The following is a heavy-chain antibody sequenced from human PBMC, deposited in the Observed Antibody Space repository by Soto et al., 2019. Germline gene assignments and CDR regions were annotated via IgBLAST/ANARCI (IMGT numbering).Heavy chain of an antibody. CDR3: ARYDSSGYYIDY. CDR2: ISSSSTYI. Sequence: PGGSVRLSCAASGFTFSDYYMSWVRQAPGEGLEWLSYISSSSTYINYADSVKGRFTISRDNAKNSLYLQMNSLRAEDTAVYYCARYDSSGYYIDYWGQGTQVTVSS. CDR1: GFTFSDYY. D-gene: IGHD3-22*01. V-gene: IGHV3-11*06. J-gene: IGHJ4*01.